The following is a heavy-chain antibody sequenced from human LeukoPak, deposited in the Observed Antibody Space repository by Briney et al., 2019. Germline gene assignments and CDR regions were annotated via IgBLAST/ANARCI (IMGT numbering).Heavy chain of an antibody. V-gene: IGHV3-23*01. CDR1: GFTFSNYA. CDR2: ISGSGDTT. CDR3: AKDTSAWWYHRAYMNV. D-gene: IGHD2-15*01. J-gene: IGHJ6*03. Sequence: GGSLRLSCAASGFTFSNYAMSWVRQAPGGGLEWVSAISGSGDTTFHADSVGGRFTTSRDNSKNTLSLQMSGLRVEDSAVYFCAKDTSAWWYHRAYMNVWGTGTTVTVSS.